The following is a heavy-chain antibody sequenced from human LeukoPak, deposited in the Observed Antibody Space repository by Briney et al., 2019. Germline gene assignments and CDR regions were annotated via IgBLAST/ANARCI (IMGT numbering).Heavy chain of an antibody. CDR1: GFTFSSYS. D-gene: IGHD2-2*01. CDR3: ARRNPSCYGRQCYYYMDV. V-gene: IGHV3-21*01. Sequence: GGSLTLSCAASGFTFSSYSMKWVRQAPGKGLEWVSSICSSSSYIYYTDSVKGRFTISRDNAKNSLYLKMHSLIADDTAVYYCARRNPSCYGRQCYYYMDVWGRGTPVTVSS. CDR2: ICSSSSYI. J-gene: IGHJ6*03.